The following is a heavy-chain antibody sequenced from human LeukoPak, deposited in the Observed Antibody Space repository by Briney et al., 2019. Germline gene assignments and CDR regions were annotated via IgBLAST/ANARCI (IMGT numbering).Heavy chain of an antibody. Sequence: ASVKVSCKASGYTFTSYDINWVRQATGQGLEWMGWMNPNSGNTGYAQKFQGRVTITRNTSMSTAYMELSSLRSEDTAVYYCARGPYYDFWSGYYIGWFDPWGQGTLVTVSS. V-gene: IGHV1-8*01. J-gene: IGHJ5*02. D-gene: IGHD3-3*01. CDR1: GYTFTSYD. CDR2: MNPNSGNT. CDR3: ARGPYYDFWSGYYIGWFDP.